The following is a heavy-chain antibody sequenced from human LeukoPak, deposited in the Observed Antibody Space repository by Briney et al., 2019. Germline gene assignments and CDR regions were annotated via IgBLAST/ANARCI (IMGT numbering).Heavy chain of an antibody. V-gene: IGHV3-53*01. CDR2: IYSGGST. J-gene: IGHJ6*02. D-gene: IGHD3-3*01. CDR1: GFTVSSNY. Sequence: GGSLRLSCAASGFTVSSNYMSWVRQAPGKGLEWVSVIYSGGSTYYADSVKGRFTISRDNSKNTLYLQMNSLGAEDTAVYYCARLTNLYGMDVWGQGTTVTVSS. CDR3: ARLTNLYGMDV.